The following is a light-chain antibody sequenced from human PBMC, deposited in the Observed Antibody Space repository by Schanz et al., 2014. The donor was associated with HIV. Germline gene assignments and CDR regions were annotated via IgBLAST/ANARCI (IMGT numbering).Light chain of an antibody. Sequence: QSALNQPPSVSGSPGQSVTISCTGTSSDVGGYNYVSWYQQHPGKAPKLMIYDVSNRPSGVSNRFSGSKSGNSASLTISGLQAEDEADYYCCSYAGTSPFVVFGGGTKLTVL. CDR3: CSYAGTSPFVV. CDR1: SSDVGGYNY. V-gene: IGLV2-14*03. J-gene: IGLJ2*01. CDR2: DVS.